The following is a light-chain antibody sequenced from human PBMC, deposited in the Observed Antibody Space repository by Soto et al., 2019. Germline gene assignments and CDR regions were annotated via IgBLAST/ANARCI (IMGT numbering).Light chain of an antibody. CDR1: QSIGSW. V-gene: IGKV1-5*01. CDR3: QQYESHSET. J-gene: IGKJ1*01. CDR2: DGT. Sequence: DIQMTQSPSTLSASVGDRVTITCWASQSIGSWLAWHQQKPGKAPKLLIYDGTYLESGVPSRFSGSGSGTEFPLTISSLQPDDSATYYCQQYESHSETFGQGTKVEIK.